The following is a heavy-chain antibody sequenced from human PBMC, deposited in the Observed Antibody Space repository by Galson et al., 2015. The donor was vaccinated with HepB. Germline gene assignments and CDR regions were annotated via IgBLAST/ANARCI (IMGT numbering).Heavy chain of an antibody. J-gene: IGHJ4*02. D-gene: IGHD3-9*01. CDR3: ARGTPYDVMTGSIDY. Sequence: SLRLSCAVSGFTFSSYGMHWVRQAPGKGLEWVALIWYDGSDKYYADSVKGRFTISRDNSKNTLYLQMNSLRAADTAVYYCARGTPYDVMTGSIDYWGQGTLVTVSS. V-gene: IGHV3-33*01. CDR1: GFTFSSYG. CDR2: IWYDGSDK.